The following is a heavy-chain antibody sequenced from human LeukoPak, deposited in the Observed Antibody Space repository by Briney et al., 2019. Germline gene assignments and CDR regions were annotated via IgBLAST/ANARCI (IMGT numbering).Heavy chain of an antibody. D-gene: IGHD3-22*01. CDR1: GFTFSSYG. CDR3: ASVQSRSSGYYANYYYYGMDV. Sequence: LPGGSLRLSCAASGFTFSSYGMHWVRQAPGKGLEWVAVIWYVGSNKYYANSVKGRFTISRDNSKNTLYLQMNSLRAEDTAVYYCASVQSRSSGYYANYYYYGMDVWGQGTTVTVSS. J-gene: IGHJ6*02. CDR2: IWYVGSNK. V-gene: IGHV3-33*01.